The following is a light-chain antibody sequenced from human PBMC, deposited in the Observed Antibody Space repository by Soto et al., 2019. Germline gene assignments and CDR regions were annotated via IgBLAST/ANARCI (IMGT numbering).Light chain of an antibody. CDR2: LNSDGSH. CDR1: SGHSSYA. J-gene: IGLJ2*01. Sequence: QLMLTQSPSASATLGASVKLTCTLSSGHSSYAIAWHQQQPEKGPRYLMKLNSDGSHRKGDGIPDRFSGSSSGAERYLTISSLQSEDEADYYCQTWGTGIVVFGGGTKLTV. V-gene: IGLV4-69*01. CDR3: QTWGTGIVV.